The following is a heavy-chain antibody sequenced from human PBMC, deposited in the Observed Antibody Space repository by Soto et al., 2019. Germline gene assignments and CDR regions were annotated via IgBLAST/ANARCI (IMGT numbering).Heavy chain of an antibody. CDR1: GFTFSSYA. D-gene: IGHD6-19*01. J-gene: IGHJ4*02. Sequence: GGSLRLFCSASGFTFSSYAMHWVRQAPGKGLEYVSAISSNGGSTYYADSVKGRFTISRDNSKNTLYLQMSSLRAEDTAVYYCVKDSKDSSGWYIRFDYWGQGTLVTVSS. V-gene: IGHV3-64D*08. CDR3: VKDSKDSSGWYIRFDY. CDR2: ISSNGGST.